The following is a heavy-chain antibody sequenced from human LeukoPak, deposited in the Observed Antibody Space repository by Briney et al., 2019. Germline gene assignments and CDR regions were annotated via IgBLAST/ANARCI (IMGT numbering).Heavy chain of an antibody. CDR3: ARGTYYDFWSGYYEGMGYFDY. D-gene: IGHD3-3*01. V-gene: IGHV1-18*01. J-gene: IGHJ4*02. CDR1: GYTFTSYG. Sequence: ASVKVSCKASGYTFTSYGISWVRQAPGQGLEWMGWISAYNGNTNYAQKLQGRVTMTTDTSTSTAYMELRSLRSDDTAVYYCARGTYYDFWSGYYEGMGYFDYWGQGTLVTVSS. CDR2: ISAYNGNT.